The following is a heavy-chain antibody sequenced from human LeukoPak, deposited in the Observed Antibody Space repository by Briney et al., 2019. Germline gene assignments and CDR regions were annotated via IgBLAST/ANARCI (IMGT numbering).Heavy chain of an antibody. CDR2: ISSGSSYI. CDR1: GFTFSSHN. Sequence: GGSLRLSCAASGFTFSSHNMNWVRQAPGKGLEWVSFISSGSSYIYYADSVKGRFITSRDNAKNSLYLQMDSLRDEDTAVYYCARGSIAARPAFFDCWSQGTLVTVSS. D-gene: IGHD6-6*01. V-gene: IGHV3-21*01. CDR3: ARGSIAARPAFFDC. J-gene: IGHJ4*02.